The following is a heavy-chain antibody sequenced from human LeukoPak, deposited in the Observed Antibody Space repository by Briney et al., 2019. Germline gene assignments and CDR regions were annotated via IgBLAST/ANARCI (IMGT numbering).Heavy chain of an antibody. J-gene: IGHJ4*02. CDR3: ARHYGP. CDR2: IY. CDR1: GGSISGSSYY. Sequence: SETLSLTCTVSGGSISGSSYYWGWIRQPPGKGLEWIGSIYYNPSLKSRVTISVDTSKNQFSLKLNPVTATDTAVYYCARHYGPWGQGTLVTVSS. V-gene: IGHV4-39*01. D-gene: IGHD3-10*01.